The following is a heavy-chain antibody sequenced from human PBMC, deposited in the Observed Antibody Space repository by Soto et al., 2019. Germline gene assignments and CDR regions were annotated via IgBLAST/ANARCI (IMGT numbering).Heavy chain of an antibody. D-gene: IGHD1-1*01. CDR3: AREPMNERSSAYYFDY. Sequence: ASVKVSCKASGYTFTSYGISWVRQAPGQGLEWMGWTRAYNGNTNYAQKLQGRDTMTTATYRSTAYMELRSLRSDDTDVYYCAREPMNERSSAYYFDYWGYVALVTV. CDR2: TRAYNGNT. J-gene: IGHJ4*01. CDR1: GYTFTSYG. V-gene: IGHV1-18*04.